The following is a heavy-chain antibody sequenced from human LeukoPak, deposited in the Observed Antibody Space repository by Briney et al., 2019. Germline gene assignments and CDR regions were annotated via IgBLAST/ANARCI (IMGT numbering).Heavy chain of an antibody. CDR1: GGSLSSGDYS. J-gene: IGHJ4*02. V-gene: IGHV4-30-2*01. CDR2: IYHSGST. Sequence: PSETLSLTCAVSGGSLSSGDYSWSWLRQPPGKGLEWIGYIYHSGSTYYNPSLKSRVTISIDRSKNRFSLRLNSVTAADTAVFFCARFNYDKKAFDYWGQGTLVTVSS. D-gene: IGHD3-22*01. CDR3: ARFNYDKKAFDY.